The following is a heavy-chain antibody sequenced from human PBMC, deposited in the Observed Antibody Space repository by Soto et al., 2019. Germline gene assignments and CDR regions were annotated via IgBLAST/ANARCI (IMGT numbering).Heavy chain of an antibody. V-gene: IGHV3-48*02. CDR2: ISPSGDDI. J-gene: IGHJ4*02. D-gene: IGHD4-17*01. CDR3: ARGATAVTTVGDY. CDR1: GFKFRSYN. Sequence: EVQLVESGGGLVQPGGSLRLSCAASGFKFRSYNMNWVRQAPGKGLEWLSYISPSGDDIYSADSVKGRFTISRDNATNLLYLEMNRLRDEDTAMYYCARGATAVTTVGDYWGQGTLVTVSS.